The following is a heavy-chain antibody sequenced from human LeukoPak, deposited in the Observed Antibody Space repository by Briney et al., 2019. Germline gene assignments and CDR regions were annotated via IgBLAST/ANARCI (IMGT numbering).Heavy chain of an antibody. Sequence: GGSLRLSCAASGFTFSSYGMSWVRQAPGKGLEWVSAISGSGGSTYYADSVKGRFTISRDNSKNTLYLQMNSLRVEDTAVYYCARVKFGDYAVDYWGQGTLVTVSS. CDR1: GFTFSSYG. V-gene: IGHV3-23*01. J-gene: IGHJ4*02. CDR3: ARVKFGDYAVDY. CDR2: ISGSGGST. D-gene: IGHD4-17*01.